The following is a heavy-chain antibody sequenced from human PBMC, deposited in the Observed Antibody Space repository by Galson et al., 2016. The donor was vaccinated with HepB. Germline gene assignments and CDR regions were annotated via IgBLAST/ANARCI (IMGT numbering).Heavy chain of an antibody. CDR3: VKQRSRDKDFDC. CDR2: ISNDGSQT. D-gene: IGHD5-24*01. CDR1: EFNFSDYG. V-gene: IGHV3-30*18. J-gene: IGHJ4*02. Sequence: SLRLSCAASEFNFSDYGMHWVRQAPGKGLQWVAMISNDGSQTYFTDAVKGRFTISRDNSKYMLYLQMNKLRAEDTALYYCVKQRSRDKDFDCWGQGTLVTVSS.